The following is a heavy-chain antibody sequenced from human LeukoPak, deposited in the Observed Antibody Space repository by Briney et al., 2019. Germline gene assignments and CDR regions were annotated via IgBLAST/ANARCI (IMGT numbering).Heavy chain of an antibody. D-gene: IGHD4-17*01. CDR1: EFSVGSNY. J-gene: IGHJ4*02. CDR3: ARNLHTGFDY. V-gene: IGHV3-66*01. CDR2: IYSGGST. Sequence: PGGSLRLSCAASEFSVGSNYMTWVRQAPGKGLEWVSLIYSGGSTYYADSVKGRFTISRDNSKNTLYLQMNSLRAEDTAVYYCARNLHTGFDYWGQGTLVTVSS.